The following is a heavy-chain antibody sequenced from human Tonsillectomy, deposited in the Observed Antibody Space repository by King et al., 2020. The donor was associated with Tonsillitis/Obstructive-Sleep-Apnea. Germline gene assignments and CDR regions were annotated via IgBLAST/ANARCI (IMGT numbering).Heavy chain of an antibody. D-gene: IGHD2-2*01. CDR3: ARDMGDVVVRTYFCMDV. Sequence: VQLVESGGVLVKPGGSLRLSCAASGFTFSDYYMSWIRQAPGKGLEWVSAISRSGNTIYYADSVKGRFTISRDNAKNSLYLQMNSMRAEDTAVYYCARDMGDVVVRTYFCMDVWGKGTTVTVSS. J-gene: IGHJ6*03. CDR1: GFTFSDYY. V-gene: IGHV3-11*01. CDR2: ISRSGNTI.